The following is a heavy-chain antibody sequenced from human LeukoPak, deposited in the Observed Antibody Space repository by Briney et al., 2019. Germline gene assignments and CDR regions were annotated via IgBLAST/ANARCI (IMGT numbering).Heavy chain of an antibody. D-gene: IGHD6-19*01. V-gene: IGHV3-21*01. J-gene: IGHJ4*02. Sequence: GGSLRLSCAASGFTFSTYGMNWARLAPGKWLEWVSSISSSSYIYYADSVKGRFTISRDNAKNSLYLQMNSLRVEDTAVYYCARGSVSSGGGSDFDYWGQGTLVTVSS. CDR3: ARGSVSSGGGSDFDY. CDR1: GFTFSTYG. CDR2: ISSSSYI.